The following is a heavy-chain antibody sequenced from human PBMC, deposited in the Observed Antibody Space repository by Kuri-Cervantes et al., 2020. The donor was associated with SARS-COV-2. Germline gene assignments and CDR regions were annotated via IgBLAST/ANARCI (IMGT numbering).Heavy chain of an antibody. Sequence: ASVKVSCKASGYTFTSYYMHWARQAPGQGLEWMGIINPSGGSTSYAQKFQGRVTMTRDTSTSTVYMELSRLRSDDTAVYYCARAEFGVPGVWSGYYTLYYWGQGTLVTVSS. CDR2: INPSGGST. J-gene: IGHJ4*02. CDR3: ARAEFGVPGVWSGYYTLYY. D-gene: IGHD3-3*01. CDR1: GYTFTSYY. V-gene: IGHV1-46*01.